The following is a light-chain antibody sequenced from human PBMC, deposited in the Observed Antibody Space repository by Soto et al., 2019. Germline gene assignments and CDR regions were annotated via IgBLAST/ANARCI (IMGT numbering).Light chain of an antibody. CDR1: SSDVGGYNY. J-gene: IGLJ1*01. V-gene: IGLV2-14*01. Sequence: HSELTQAASGSGFPGQSISISCTGTSSDVGGYNYVSWYQQHPGKAPKLMIYDVSNRPSGVSNRFSGSKSGNTASLTISGLQAEDEADYYCSSYTSSSTPGVFGTGTKVTVL. CDR3: SSYTSSSTPGV. CDR2: DVS.